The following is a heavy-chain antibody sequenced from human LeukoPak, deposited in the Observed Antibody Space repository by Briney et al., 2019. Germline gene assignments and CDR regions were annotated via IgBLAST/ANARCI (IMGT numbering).Heavy chain of an antibody. CDR2: IKKDGSEK. D-gene: IGHD6-13*01. CDR1: GFTFSSYS. V-gene: IGHV3-7*01. J-gene: IGHJ4*02. CDR3: AKIGSWSFDY. Sequence: GGSLRLSCAASGFTFSSYSMNWVRQAPGKGLEWVANIKKDGSEKYYVDSVKGRFTISRDNAKNSLYLQMNSLRAEDTAMYYCAKIGSWSFDYWGQGALVTVSS.